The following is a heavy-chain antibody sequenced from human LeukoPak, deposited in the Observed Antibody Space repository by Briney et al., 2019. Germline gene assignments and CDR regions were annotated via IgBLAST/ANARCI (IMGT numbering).Heavy chain of an antibody. CDR1: GYTFTSYY. J-gene: IGHJ4*02. CDR2: INPSGGST. D-gene: IGHD3-22*01. V-gene: IGHV1-46*01. Sequence: ASVKVSCKASGYTFTSYYMHWVRQAPGQGLEWMGIINPSGGSTSYAQKFQGRVTMTRDTSTSTVYMELSSLRSEDTAVYYCARDSYYDSSGARYYFDYWGQGTLVTVSS. CDR3: ARDSYYDSSGARYYFDY.